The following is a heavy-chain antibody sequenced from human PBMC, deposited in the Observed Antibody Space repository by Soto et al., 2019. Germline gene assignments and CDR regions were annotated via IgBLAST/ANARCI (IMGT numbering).Heavy chain of an antibody. CDR1: GFSFRSYW. V-gene: IGHV3-74*01. Sequence: LRLSFEASGFSFRSYWMHWVRQVPGKGLVWVSRINHDGSITNYADSVKGRFTISRDNANNTVYLQMNSLGVEDTALYYCVREPWGFSGTWYDYWGQGTLVTVSS. CDR2: INHDGSIT. CDR3: VREPWGFSGTWYDY. D-gene: IGHD6-13*01. J-gene: IGHJ4*02.